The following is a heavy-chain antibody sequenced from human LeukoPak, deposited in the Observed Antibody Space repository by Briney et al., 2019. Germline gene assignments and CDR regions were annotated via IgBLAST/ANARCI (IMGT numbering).Heavy chain of an antibody. Sequence: TPSETLSLTCTVSGGSISSYYWSWIRQTPGKGLEWIGYIYASGSTNYNASLKSRVSMSVDTSKNQFSLKLSSVTAADTAVFYCARENSGSYREFDYWGQGTLVTVSS. V-gene: IGHV4-59*12. J-gene: IGHJ4*02. CDR3: ARENSGSYREFDY. CDR1: GGSISSYY. CDR2: IYASGST. D-gene: IGHD1-26*01.